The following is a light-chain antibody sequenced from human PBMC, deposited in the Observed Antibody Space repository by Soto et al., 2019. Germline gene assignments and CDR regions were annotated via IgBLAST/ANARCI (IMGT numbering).Light chain of an antibody. V-gene: IGKV3-20*01. CDR3: QQYGSSPRT. J-gene: IGKJ2*01. CDR1: QSVSSSY. Sequence: EIVLTQSPGTLSLSPGERATLSCRASQSVSSSYLAWYQQKPGQAPRLLIYGASSRATGIPDRFSGSVSGTDFTLTISRLEPEDFAVYYCQQYGSSPRTFGHGTKLEIK. CDR2: GAS.